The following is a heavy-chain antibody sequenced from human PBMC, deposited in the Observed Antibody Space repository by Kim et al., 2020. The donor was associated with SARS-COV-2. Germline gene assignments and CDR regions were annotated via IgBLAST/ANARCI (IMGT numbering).Heavy chain of an antibody. J-gene: IGHJ4*02. Sequence: PALKSRVTISVDTSKNQFSLKLSSVTAADTAVYYCARSPYYYDSSGYFDYWGQGTLVTVSS. D-gene: IGHD3-22*01. V-gene: IGHV4-59*01. CDR3: ARSPYYYDSSGYFDY.